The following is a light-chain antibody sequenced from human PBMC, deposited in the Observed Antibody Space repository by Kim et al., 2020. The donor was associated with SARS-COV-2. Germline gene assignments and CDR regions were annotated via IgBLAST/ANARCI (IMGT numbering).Light chain of an antibody. CDR3: QAWDSSTDVV. CDR2: QDS. J-gene: IGLJ2*01. CDR1: ELGDKY. Sequence: SPGQTATITCSGDELGDKYTCWYQQKPGQSPVLVIYQDSERPSGIPERFSGSNSGNTATLTISGTQAMDEADYYCQAWDSSTDVVFGGGTQLTVL. V-gene: IGLV3-1*01.